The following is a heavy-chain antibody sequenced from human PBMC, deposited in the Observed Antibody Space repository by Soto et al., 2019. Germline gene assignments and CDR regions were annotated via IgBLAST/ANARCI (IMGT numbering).Heavy chain of an antibody. CDR1: GGSISSSGYY. CDR3: ARDLGSEQWFFDS. V-gene: IGHV4-31*03. CDR2: ISYSGST. Sequence: PSETLSLTCTVSGGSISSSGYYWSWIRQHPGKGLEWIGYISYSGSTYYNPSLKSRVTMSVDTSKNQFSLKLTSVTAADTAVYYCARDLGSEQWFFDSWGQGSLVTSPQ. J-gene: IGHJ4*02. D-gene: IGHD3-22*01.